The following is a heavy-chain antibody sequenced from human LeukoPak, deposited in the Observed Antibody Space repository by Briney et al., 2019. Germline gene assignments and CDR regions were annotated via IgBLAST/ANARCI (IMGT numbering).Heavy chain of an antibody. CDR2: ISSYNGNT. Sequence: GASVKVSCKASGYTFTSCGISWVRQAPGQGLECMGWISSYNGNTNYAQKLQGRVTMTTDTSTSTAYMELRSLRSDDTSVYYCARLGYDSSGLNWFDPWGQGTLVTVSS. J-gene: IGHJ5*02. D-gene: IGHD3-22*01. CDR3: ARLGYDSSGLNWFDP. CDR1: GYTFTSCG. V-gene: IGHV1-18*01.